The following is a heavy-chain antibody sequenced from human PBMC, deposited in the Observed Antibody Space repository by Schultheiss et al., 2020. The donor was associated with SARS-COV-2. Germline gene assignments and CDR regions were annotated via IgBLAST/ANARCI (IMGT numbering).Heavy chain of an antibody. CDR1: GFTFSRYG. J-gene: IGHJ4*02. CDR2: VWYDGSNK. D-gene: IGHD5-18*01. CDR3: ARDVASVDVGMVDY. V-gene: IGHV3-33*01. Sequence: GGSLRLSCAASGFTFSRYGMHWVRQAPGKGLEWEALVWYDGSNKFYADSVKGRFTISKDNSKNTLYLQMNSLRAEDTAVYYCARDVASVDVGMVDYWGQGTLVTVSS.